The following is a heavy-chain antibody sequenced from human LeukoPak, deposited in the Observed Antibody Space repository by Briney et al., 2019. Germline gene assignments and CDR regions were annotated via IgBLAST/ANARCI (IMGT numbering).Heavy chain of an antibody. CDR1: GGSISVYY. V-gene: IGHV4-59*01. CDR3: ARDRELGY. Sequence: SETLSLTCIVSGGSISVYYWSWIRQPPGKGLEWIGYIYGGGSPNYNPSLKSRVTISIDTSKNQFSLRLSSVTAADTAVYYCARDRELGYWGQGALVTVSS. D-gene: IGHD3-10*01. CDR2: IYGGGSP. J-gene: IGHJ4*02.